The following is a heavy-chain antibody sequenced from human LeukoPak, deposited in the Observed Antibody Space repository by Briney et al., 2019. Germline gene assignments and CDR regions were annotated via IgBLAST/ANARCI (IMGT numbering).Heavy chain of an antibody. CDR1: GGSISSGGYS. J-gene: IGHJ4*02. CDR2: IYHSGST. V-gene: IGHV4-30-2*01. D-gene: IGHD2-2*01. CDR3: ARALLSTSWAPWDY. Sequence: SETLSLTCAVSGGSISSGGYSWSWIRQPPGKGLEWIGYIYHSGSTYYNPSLKSRVTISVDRSKNQFSLKLSSVTAADTAVYYCARALLSTSWAPWDYWGQGTLVTVSS.